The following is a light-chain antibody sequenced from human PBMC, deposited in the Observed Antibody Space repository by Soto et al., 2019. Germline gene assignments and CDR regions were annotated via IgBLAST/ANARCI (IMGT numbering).Light chain of an antibody. CDR3: QSYDSSLRVV. V-gene: IGLV1-40*01. Sequence: QSVLTQPPSVSGAPGQRVTISCTGSSSNIGAGYDVHWYQQLPGTAPKLLIYGNSNRPSGVPDRVSGSKSGTSASLAITGLQAEDEAEYYCQSYDSSLRVVFGGGTKLTVL. CDR1: SSNIGAGYD. J-gene: IGLJ2*01. CDR2: GNS.